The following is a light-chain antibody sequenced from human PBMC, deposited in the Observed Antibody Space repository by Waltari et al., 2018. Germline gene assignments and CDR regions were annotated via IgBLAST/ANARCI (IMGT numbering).Light chain of an antibody. CDR3: CSYAGSAITV. CDR2: DVN. Sequence: QSALTQTATVSGSPGQSITISCTGTSSAVGTYNLVSWYQPHPGNAPTLIIYDVNKRPSGVSNRFSGSKSGNTASLTISGLQAADEANYYCCSYAGSAITVFGGGTKVTVL. CDR1: SSAVGTYNL. V-gene: IGLV2-23*02. J-gene: IGLJ2*01.